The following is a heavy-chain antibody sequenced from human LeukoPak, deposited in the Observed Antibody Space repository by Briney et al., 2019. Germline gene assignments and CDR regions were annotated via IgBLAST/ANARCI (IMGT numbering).Heavy chain of an antibody. CDR3: ATLYSSSWYRY. Sequence: GGSLRLSCAASGFTFSSYAMNWVRQAPGKGLEWVSVISGGGGSTYYADSVKGRFTISRDNSKNTLYLQMNSLRAEDTAVYYCATLYSSSWYRYWGQGTLVTVSS. V-gene: IGHV3-23*01. CDR2: ISGGGGST. CDR1: GFTFSSYA. J-gene: IGHJ4*02. D-gene: IGHD6-13*01.